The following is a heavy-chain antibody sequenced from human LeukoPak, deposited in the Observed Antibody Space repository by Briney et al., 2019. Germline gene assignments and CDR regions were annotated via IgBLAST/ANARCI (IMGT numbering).Heavy chain of an antibody. CDR3: TTGFNSGTYYRARFDY. J-gene: IGHJ4*02. CDR2: ISSSSSYI. V-gene: IGHV3-21*03. CDR1: GFTFSSYS. Sequence: GGSLRLSCAASGFTFSSYSMNWVRQAPGKGLEWVSSISSSSSYIYYADSVKGRFTISRDNAKNSLYLQMNSLKTEDTAVYYCTTGFNSGTYYRARFDYWGQGTLVTVSS. D-gene: IGHD3-10*01.